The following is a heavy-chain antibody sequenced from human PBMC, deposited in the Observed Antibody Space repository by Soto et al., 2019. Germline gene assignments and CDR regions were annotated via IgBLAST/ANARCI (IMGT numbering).Heavy chain of an antibody. CDR2: ISRDGSSK. J-gene: IGHJ4*02. D-gene: IGHD2-8*01. V-gene: IGHV3-30-3*01. CDR3: ARSRNGAVPDSINF. Sequence: PGGSLRLSCAASGFTFSRYAMHWVRQAPGEGLEWVAVISRDGSSKYYGDPVKGRFTVSRDNSNNTLYLSMTSLRPDDTAVFYCARSRNGAVPDSINFWGQGTLVTV. CDR1: GFTFSRYA.